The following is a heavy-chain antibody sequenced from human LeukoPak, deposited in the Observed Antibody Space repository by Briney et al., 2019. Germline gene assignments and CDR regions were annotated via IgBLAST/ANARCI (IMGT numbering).Heavy chain of an antibody. CDR3: ARDPASERGDYDNYFDY. V-gene: IGHV3-48*02. D-gene: IGHD3-22*01. CDR2: ISSSSSTI. CDR1: GFTFSSYS. J-gene: IGHJ4*02. Sequence: PGGSLRLSRAASGFTFSSYSMNWVRQAPGKGLEWVSYISSSSSTIYYADSVKGRFTISGDSAKNSLYLQMNSLRDEDTAVYYCARDPASERGDYDNYFDYWGQGTLVTVSS.